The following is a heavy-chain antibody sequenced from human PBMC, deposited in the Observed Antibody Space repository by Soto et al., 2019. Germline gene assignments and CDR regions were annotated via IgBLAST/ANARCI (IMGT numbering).Heavy chain of an antibody. CDR3: ARVCDSFWSGYKSFDY. D-gene: IGHD3-3*01. J-gene: IGHJ4*02. CDR1: GGSISSGGYY. CDR2: IYYSGST. V-gene: IGHV4-31*03. Sequence: LSLTCTVSGGSISSGGYYWSWIRQHPGKGLEWIGYIYYSGSTYYNPSLKSRVTISVDTSKNQFSLKLSSVTAADTAVYYCARVCDSFWSGYKSFDYWGQGTLVTVSS.